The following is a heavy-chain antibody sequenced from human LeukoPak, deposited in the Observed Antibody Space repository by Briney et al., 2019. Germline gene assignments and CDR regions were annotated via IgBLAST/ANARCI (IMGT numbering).Heavy chain of an antibody. CDR2: IYYSGST. CDR1: GGSISSYY. D-gene: IGHD6-19*01. Sequence: SETLSLTCTVSGGSISSYYWSWIRQPPGKGLEWIGYIYYSGSTNYNPSLKSRVTISLDTSKDRFSLKLSSVTAADTAVYYCARDLGQWLATYYYYHMDVWGKGTTVTVSS. J-gene: IGHJ6*03. CDR3: ARDLGQWLATYYYYHMDV. V-gene: IGHV4-59*12.